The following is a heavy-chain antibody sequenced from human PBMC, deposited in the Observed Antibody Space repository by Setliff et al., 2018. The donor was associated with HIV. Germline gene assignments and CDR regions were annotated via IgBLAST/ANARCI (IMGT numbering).Heavy chain of an antibody. CDR1: GYTFTSYG. D-gene: IGHD2-2*01. CDR3: ARGRRFTSVWFSEY. J-gene: IGHJ4*02. V-gene: IGHV1-18*01. Sequence: GASVKVSCKASGYTFTSYGITWVRQAPAQGLEWIGWISADNGHTKYAQKFQDRVALTTDTSTTTAYMELRSLRSDDTAVYYCARGRRFTSVWFSEYWGPGTLVTVSS. CDR2: ISADNGHT.